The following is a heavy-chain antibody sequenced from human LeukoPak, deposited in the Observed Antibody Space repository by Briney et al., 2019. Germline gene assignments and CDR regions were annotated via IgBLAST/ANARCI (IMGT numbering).Heavy chain of an antibody. CDR3: ARDAPGSSWYNSMYYFDY. CDR2: ISSSSSYI. Sequence: GGSLRLSCAASGFTFSSYSMNWVRQAPGKGLEWVSSISSSSSYIYYADSVKGRFTISRDNAKNSLYLQMNSLRAEDTAVYYCARDAPGSSWYNSMYYFDYWGQGTLVTVSS. D-gene: IGHD6-13*01. CDR1: GFTFSSYS. V-gene: IGHV3-21*01. J-gene: IGHJ4*02.